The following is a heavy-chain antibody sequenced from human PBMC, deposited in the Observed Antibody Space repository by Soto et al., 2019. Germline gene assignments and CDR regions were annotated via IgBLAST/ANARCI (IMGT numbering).Heavy chain of an antibody. CDR3: ATSSPANYYYGVDV. D-gene: IGHD2-2*01. Sequence: ASVKVSCKVSGYIVTKLSMHWVRQAPGKGLEWMGGFDPEDGETVYAQKFQGRVTMTEDRSSDSAFLELSSLTSADTAVYYCATSSPANYYYGVDVWGQGTTVTVSS. V-gene: IGHV1-24*01. CDR2: FDPEDGET. J-gene: IGHJ6*02. CDR1: GYIVTKLS.